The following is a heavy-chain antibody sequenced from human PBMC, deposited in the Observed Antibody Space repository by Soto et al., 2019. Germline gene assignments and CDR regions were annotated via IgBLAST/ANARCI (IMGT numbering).Heavy chain of an antibody. V-gene: IGHV1-3*05. J-gene: IGHJ4*02. CDR3: ARAVAVPAAFDY. D-gene: IGHD6-19*01. CDR1: GYTFTGYA. CDR2: INAGNGNT. Sequence: QVQLVQSGAEEKKPGASVKVSCKASGYTFTGYAMHWVRQAPGQRLEWMGWINAGNGNTKYSQKLQGRGTITRDTSASTAYMELSSLRSEDTAVYYCARAVAVPAAFDYWGPGTLVSVSS.